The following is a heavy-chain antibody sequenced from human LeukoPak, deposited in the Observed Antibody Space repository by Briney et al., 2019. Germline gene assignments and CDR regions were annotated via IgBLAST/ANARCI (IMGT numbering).Heavy chain of an antibody. V-gene: IGHV4-39*07. J-gene: IGHJ4*02. Sequence: SETLSLTCTVSGGSISSSSYYWGWIRQPPGKGLEWIGSIYYSGSTYYNPSLRSRVTMSLDTSKSHFSLKLSSVTAADTAVYYCARTGDSSGYYRNAIDYWGQGTLVTVSS. CDR3: ARTGDSSGYYRNAIDY. CDR2: IYYSGST. CDR1: GGSISSSSYY. D-gene: IGHD3-22*01.